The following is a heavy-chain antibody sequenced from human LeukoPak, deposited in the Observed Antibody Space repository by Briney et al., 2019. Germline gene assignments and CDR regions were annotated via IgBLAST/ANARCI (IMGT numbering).Heavy chain of an antibody. CDR3: ARIPVVVAPDHYYYYYGMDV. V-gene: IGHV4-30-4*01. CDR2: IYYSGST. J-gene: IGHJ6*02. Sequence: SQTLSLTCTVSGGSISSGDYYWSWIRQPPGKGLEWIGYIYYSGSTYYNPSLKSRVTISVDTSKNQFSLKLSSVTAADTAVYYCARIPVVVAPDHYYYYYGMDVWGQGTMVTVSS. CDR1: GGSISSGDYY. D-gene: IGHD2-15*01.